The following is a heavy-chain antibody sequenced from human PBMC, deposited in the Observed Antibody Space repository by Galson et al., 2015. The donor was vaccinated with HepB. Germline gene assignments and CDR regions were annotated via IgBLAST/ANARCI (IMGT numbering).Heavy chain of an antibody. CDR2: VSGYDGSA. V-gene: IGHV1-18*01. CDR3: ARDSRLELQLNNYYSYGMDV. D-gene: IGHD1-7*01. Sequence: SVKVSCKASEFDFNKYGLSWVRQAPGQGLEWMGWVSGYDGSANYAPKFQGRVTMTTQTSTGTAFMEMRSLRSDDTAVYYCARDSRLELQLNNYYSYGMDVWGQGTAVTVS. J-gene: IGHJ6*02. CDR1: EFDFNKYG.